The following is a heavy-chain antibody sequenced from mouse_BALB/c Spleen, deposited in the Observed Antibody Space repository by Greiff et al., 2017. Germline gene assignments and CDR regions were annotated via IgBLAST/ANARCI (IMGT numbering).Heavy chain of an antibody. D-gene: IGHD4-1*01. CDR1: GYTFTSYW. V-gene: IGHV1-87*01. CDR3: ARDWDEWFAY. CDR2: IYPGDGDT. J-gene: IGHJ3*01. Sequence: VQLQQSGAELARPGASVKLSCKASGYTFTSYWMQWVKQRPGQGLEWIGAIYPGDGDTRYTQKFRGKATLTADKSSSTAYMQLSSLASEDSAVYYCARDWDEWFAYWGQGTLVTVSA.